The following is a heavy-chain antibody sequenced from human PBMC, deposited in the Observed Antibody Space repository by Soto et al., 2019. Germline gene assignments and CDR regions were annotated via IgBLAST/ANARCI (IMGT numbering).Heavy chain of an antibody. Sequence: SETLSLTCTVSGGSISSSSYYWGWIRQPPGKGLEWIGSIYYSGSTYYNPSLKSRVTISVDTSKNQFSLKLSSVTAADTAVYYCASFDYGDEYFDYWGQGTLVTVSS. CDR2: IYYSGST. V-gene: IGHV4-39*01. CDR3: ASFDYGDEYFDY. CDR1: GGSISSSSYY. J-gene: IGHJ4*02. D-gene: IGHD4-17*01.